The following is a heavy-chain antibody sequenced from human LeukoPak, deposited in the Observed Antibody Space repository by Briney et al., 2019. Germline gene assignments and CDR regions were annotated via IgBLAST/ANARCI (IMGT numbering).Heavy chain of an antibody. CDR1: GFTFSSYA. Sequence: GGSLRLSCAASGFTFSSYAMHWVRQAPGKGLEWVAVISYDGSNKYYADSVKGRFTISRDNSKNTLYLQMNSLRAEDTAVYYCARSGTHWGLHWGQGTLVTVSS. D-gene: IGHD1-1*01. V-gene: IGHV3-30-3*01. J-gene: IGHJ4*02. CDR2: ISYDGSNK. CDR3: ARSGTHWGLH.